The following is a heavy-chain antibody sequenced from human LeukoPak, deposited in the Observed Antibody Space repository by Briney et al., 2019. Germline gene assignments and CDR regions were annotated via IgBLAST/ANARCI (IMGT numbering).Heavy chain of an antibody. CDR1: GFTFSNSG. Sequence: PGGSLRLSCVASGFTFSNSGMAWVRQAPGKGLEWVANIKQSGGTKHYADSLRGRFTISRDNPKNSLYLQMNSLRSDDTALYYCARHTIGSLDYWGQGILVTVAS. CDR3: ARHTIGSLDY. J-gene: IGHJ4*02. V-gene: IGHV3-7*01. CDR2: IKQSGGTK. D-gene: IGHD2-8*01.